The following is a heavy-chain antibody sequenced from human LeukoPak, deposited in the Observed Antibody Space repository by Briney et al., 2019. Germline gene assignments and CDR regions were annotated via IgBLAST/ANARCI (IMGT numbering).Heavy chain of an antibody. J-gene: IGHJ4*02. V-gene: IGHV1-69*01. CDR1: GGTFSSYA. D-gene: IGHD3-22*01. CDR2: IIPVFGTA. Sequence: GTSVKVSCKASGGTFSSYAISWVRQAPGQGLEWMGGIIPVFGTANYAQKFQGRVTITADESTSTAYMELSSLRSEDTAVYYCARDSYDSSGYYYVGDDYWGQGTLVTVSS. CDR3: ARDSYDSSGYYYVGDDY.